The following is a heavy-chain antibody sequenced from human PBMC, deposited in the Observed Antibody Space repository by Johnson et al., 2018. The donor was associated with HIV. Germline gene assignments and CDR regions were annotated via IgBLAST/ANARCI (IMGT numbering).Heavy chain of an antibody. CDR3: ASRYTVDAFDI. Sequence: MQLVESGGGVVQPGRSLRLSCAASGFTFSSYAMHWVRQVPGKGPVWVSRINSDGSSSAYADSVKGRFTISRDNSKNTLYLQMNSLRAEDTAVYYCASRYTVDAFDIWGQGTMVTVSS. J-gene: IGHJ3*02. D-gene: IGHD1-1*01. CDR1: GFTFSSYA. CDR2: INSDGSSS. V-gene: IGHV3-74*02.